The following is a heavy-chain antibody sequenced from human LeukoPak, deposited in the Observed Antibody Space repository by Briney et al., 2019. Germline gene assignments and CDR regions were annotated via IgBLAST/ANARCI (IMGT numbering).Heavy chain of an antibody. CDR1: GVTLSNYA. D-gene: IGHD2-15*01. V-gene: IGHV3-23*01. CDR3: AKQLGYCSDGSCYFPY. CDR2: ISNNGGYT. J-gene: IGHJ4*02. Sequence: PGGSLRLSCVASGVTLSNYAMSWARQAPGKGLEWVSAISNNGGYTYYADSVQGRFTISRVNSKSTLCLQMNSLRAEDTAVYYRAKQLGYCSDGSCYFPYWGQGTLVTVSS.